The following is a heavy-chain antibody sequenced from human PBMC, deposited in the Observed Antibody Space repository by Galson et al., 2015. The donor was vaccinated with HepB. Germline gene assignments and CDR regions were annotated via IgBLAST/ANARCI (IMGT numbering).Heavy chain of an antibody. CDR3: ARDNEIGFGSYYFDY. CDR2: IYTSGST. D-gene: IGHD3-10*01. V-gene: IGHV4-4*07. J-gene: IGHJ4*02. Sequence: LSLTCTVSGGSISSYYWSWIRQPAGKGLEWIGRIYTSGSTNYNPSLKSRVTMSVDTSKNQFSLKLSSVTAADTAVYYCARDNEIGFGSYYFDYWGQGTLVTVSS. CDR1: GGSISSYY.